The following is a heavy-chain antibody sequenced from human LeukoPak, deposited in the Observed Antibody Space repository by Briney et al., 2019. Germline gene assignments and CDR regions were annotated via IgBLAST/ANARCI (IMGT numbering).Heavy chain of an antibody. CDR1: GFTFSSYA. J-gene: IGHJ4*02. Sequence: PGGSLRLSCAASGFTFSSYAMHWVRQAPGKGLEWVAVISYDGSNKYYADSVKGRFTISRDNSKNTLYLQMNSLRAEDAAVYYCARDQHDYGDYPLDYWGQGTLVTVSS. CDR3: ARDQHDYGDYPLDY. CDR2: ISYDGSNK. D-gene: IGHD4-17*01. V-gene: IGHV3-30-3*01.